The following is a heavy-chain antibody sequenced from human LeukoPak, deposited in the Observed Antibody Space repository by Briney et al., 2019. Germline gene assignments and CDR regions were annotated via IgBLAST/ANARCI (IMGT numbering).Heavy chain of an antibody. Sequence: PSETLSLTCTVSGGSISSYYWSWIRQPPGKGLEWIGYIYYSGGTNYNPSLKSRVTISVDTSKNQFPLKLSSVTAADTAVYYCARVAYCSSTSCYPDYWGQGTLVTVSS. D-gene: IGHD2-2*01. CDR1: GGSISSYY. CDR2: IYYSGGT. J-gene: IGHJ4*02. CDR3: ARVAYCSSTSCYPDY. V-gene: IGHV4-59*01.